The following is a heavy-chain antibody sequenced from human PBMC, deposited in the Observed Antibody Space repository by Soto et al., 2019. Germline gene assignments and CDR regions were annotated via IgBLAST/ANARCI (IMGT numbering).Heavy chain of an antibody. D-gene: IGHD3-10*01. Sequence: HPGGSLRLSCAASGFTVSSYYMNWVRQAPGKGLEWVSVIYRGGNTYYADSVKGRFIISRDDSKNTLYLQMNSLRAEDTAVYYCARNYPFDYWGQGTQVTVSS. V-gene: IGHV3-66*01. J-gene: IGHJ4*02. CDR3: ARNYPFDY. CDR1: GFTVSSYY. CDR2: IYRGGNT.